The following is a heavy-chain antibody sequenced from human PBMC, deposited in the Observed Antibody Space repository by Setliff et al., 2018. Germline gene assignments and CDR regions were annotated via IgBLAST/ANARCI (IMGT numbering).Heavy chain of an antibody. V-gene: IGHV1-3*01. Sequence: ASVKVSCKASGYTFTDYAMHWVRQAPGQRLEWMGWINPGNGNTKYSQKFQGRVTITRDTSASTAYMELSSLRSDDTAVYYCARDRSYYDSSGYYSTDYWGQGTLVTVSS. CDR3: ARDRSYYDSSGYYSTDY. CDR1: GYTFTDYA. D-gene: IGHD3-22*01. CDR2: INPGNGNT. J-gene: IGHJ4*02.